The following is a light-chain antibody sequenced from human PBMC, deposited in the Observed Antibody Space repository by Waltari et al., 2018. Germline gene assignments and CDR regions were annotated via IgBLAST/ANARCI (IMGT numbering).Light chain of an antibody. CDR1: QSLTRA. CDR3: QHYVRLPAT. J-gene: IGKJ1*01. CDR2: GTS. V-gene: IGKV3-20*01. Sequence: EIVLTQSPGTLSLSPGERATLFCRAIQSLTRALAWYQQKPGQAPRLLIYGTSSRATGIPDRFSGRGSGTDFSLTISRLEPEDFAVYYCQHYVRLPATFGQGTKVEIK.